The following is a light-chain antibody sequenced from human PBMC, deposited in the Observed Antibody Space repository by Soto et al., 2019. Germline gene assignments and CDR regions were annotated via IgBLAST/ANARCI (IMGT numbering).Light chain of an antibody. CDR3: QQYGNSPQT. CDR2: NAS. J-gene: IGKJ1*01. Sequence: EIVMTQSPATLSVSPGERATLSCRAGQGVTTNFAWYQQKSGQSPRLLIYNASSRATGIPDRFSGSGSGTDFTLTISRLEPEDFAVYYCQQYGNSPQTFGQGTKVDI. V-gene: IGKV3-20*01. CDR1: QGVTTN.